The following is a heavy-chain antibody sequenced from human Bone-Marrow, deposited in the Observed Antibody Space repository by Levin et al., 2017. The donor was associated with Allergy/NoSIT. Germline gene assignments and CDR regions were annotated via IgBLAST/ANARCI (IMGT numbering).Heavy chain of an antibody. CDR1: GFTFTSYG. D-gene: IGHD5-12*01. J-gene: IGHJ6*02. CDR3: ARDIGYEATFYGLDV. Sequence: GGSLRLSCAASGFTFTSYGMHWVRQAPGKGLEWVAVIWYSGSRQYYGESVKGRFTISRDSSKNTLFLQMNNLTVEDTAVYFCARDIGYEATFYGLDVWGQGTTVTVAS. V-gene: IGHV3-33*01. CDR2: IWYSGSRQ.